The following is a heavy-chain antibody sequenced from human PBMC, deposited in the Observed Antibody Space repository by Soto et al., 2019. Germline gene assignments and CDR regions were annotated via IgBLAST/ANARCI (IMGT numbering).Heavy chain of an antibody. CDR3: AILDCTNGVCYRTADY. V-gene: IGHV1-3*01. CDR2: INAGNGNT. J-gene: IGHJ4*02. CDR1: GYTFTSYA. D-gene: IGHD2-8*01. Sequence: ASVKVSCKASGYTFTSYAMHWVRQAPGQRLEWMGWINAGNGNTKYSQKFQGRVTITRDTSASTAYMELSSLRSEDTAVYYRAILDCTNGVCYRTADYWGQGTLVTVSS.